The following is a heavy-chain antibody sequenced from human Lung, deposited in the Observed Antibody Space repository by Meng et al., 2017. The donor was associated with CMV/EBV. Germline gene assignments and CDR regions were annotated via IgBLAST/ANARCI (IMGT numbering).Heavy chain of an antibody. CDR1: GFTFGHYW. CDR2: IKQDATEA. J-gene: IGHJ4*02. CDR3: ARVLCDDSTCFNGLDF. D-gene: IGHD2-2*01. V-gene: IGHV3-7*01. Sequence: ESXKISXAASGFTFGHYWMSWVRRSPARGLEWVANIKQDATEARYADSTKGRFTISRDNTRRAVSLEMNSLRVEDSAVYYCARVLCDDSTCFNGLDFWGQGXPVTVSS.